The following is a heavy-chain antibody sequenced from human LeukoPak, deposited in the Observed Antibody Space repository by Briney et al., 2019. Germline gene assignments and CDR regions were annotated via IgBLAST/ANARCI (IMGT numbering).Heavy chain of an antibody. V-gene: IGHV1-8*01. CDR3: ARGDVDIVATTRTSWFDP. Sequence: GASVKVSCKASGYTFTSYDINWVRQATGQGLEWMGWMNPNSGNTGYAQKFQGRVTMTRNTSISTAYMELSSLRSEDTAVYYCARGDVDIVATTRTSWFDPWGQGTLVTVSS. CDR1: GYTFTSYD. CDR2: MNPNSGNT. D-gene: IGHD5-12*01. J-gene: IGHJ5*02.